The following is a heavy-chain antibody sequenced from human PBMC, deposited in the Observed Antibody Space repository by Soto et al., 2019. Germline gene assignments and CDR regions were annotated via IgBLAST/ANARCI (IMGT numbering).Heavy chain of an antibody. J-gene: IGHJ6*03. CDR2: MTPTGGNT. Sequence: ASVKVSCKASVYTFTSYDLNWVRQATGQGLERVGWMTPTGGNTGKAHKIQGTVTMTRNTTISTACTELGSLRSEDPAVNHGARGRACYDFWSRRRSCYYFYMDVWGKGTTVTVSS. CDR3: ARGRACYDFWSRRRSCYYFYMDV. CDR1: VYTFTSYD. D-gene: IGHD3-3*01. V-gene: IGHV1-8*01.